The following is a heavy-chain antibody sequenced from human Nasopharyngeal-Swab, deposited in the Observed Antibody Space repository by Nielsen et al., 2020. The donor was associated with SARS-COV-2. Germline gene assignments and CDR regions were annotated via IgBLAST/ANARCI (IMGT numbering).Heavy chain of an antibody. Sequence: GESLKISCAASGFTFSSYWMRWVRQAPGKGLEWVANIKQDGSEKYYVDSVKGRFTISRDNAKNSLYLQMNSLRAEDTAVYYCAREERYCSSTSCYGYYYYMDVWGKGTTVTVSS. CDR1: GFTFSSYW. D-gene: IGHD2-2*01. V-gene: IGHV3-7*01. CDR2: IKQDGSEK. J-gene: IGHJ6*03. CDR3: AREERYCSSTSCYGYYYYMDV.